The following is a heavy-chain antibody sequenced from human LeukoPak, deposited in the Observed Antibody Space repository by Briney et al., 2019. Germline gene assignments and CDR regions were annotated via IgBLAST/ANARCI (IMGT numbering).Heavy chain of an antibody. CDR2: INHSGST. CDR1: GGSFSGYY. Sequence: PSETLSLTCAVYGGSFSGYYWSWIRQPPGKGLEWIGEINHSGSTNYNPSLKSRVTMSVDTSKNQFSLRLSSVTAADTAVYYCARSDGSPHFDYWGQGTLVTVSS. J-gene: IGHJ4*02. V-gene: IGHV4-34*01. CDR3: ARSDGSPHFDY. D-gene: IGHD2-15*01.